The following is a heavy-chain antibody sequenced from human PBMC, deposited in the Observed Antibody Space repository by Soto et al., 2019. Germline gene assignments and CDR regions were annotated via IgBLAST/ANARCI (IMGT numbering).Heavy chain of an antibody. CDR1: GGSISSSSYY. Sequence: SETLSLTCTVSGGSISSSSYYWGWIRQPPGKGLEWIGSIYYSGSTYYNPSLKSRVTISVDTSKNQFSLKLSSVTAADTAVYYCARHSHIVATASSPYGMDVWGQGTTVTVSS. D-gene: IGHD5-12*01. V-gene: IGHV4-39*01. CDR3: ARHSHIVATASSPYGMDV. CDR2: IYYSGST. J-gene: IGHJ6*02.